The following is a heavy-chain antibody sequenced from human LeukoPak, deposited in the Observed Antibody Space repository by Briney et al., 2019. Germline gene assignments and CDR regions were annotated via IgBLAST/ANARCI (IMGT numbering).Heavy chain of an antibody. CDR1: GFTFSDHY. J-gene: IGHJ4*02. D-gene: IGHD6-19*01. V-gene: IGHV3-72*01. Sequence: GGSLRLSCAASGFTFSDHYMDWVRQAPGKGLEWVGRTRNKANSYTTEYAASGKGRFTISRDDSKNSLYLQMHSLKTEDTAVYYCARGSGSGSSSFDYWGQGTLVTVSS. CDR3: ARGSGSGSSSFDY. CDR2: TRNKANSYTT.